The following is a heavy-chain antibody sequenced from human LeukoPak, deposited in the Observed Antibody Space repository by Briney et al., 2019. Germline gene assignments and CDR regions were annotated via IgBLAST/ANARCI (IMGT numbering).Heavy chain of an antibody. CDR2: IVPGGDI. V-gene: IGHV3-48*01. J-gene: IGHJ4*02. Sequence: GGSLRLSCVASGFSFTAYSMSWVRRAPGRRLEGISYIVPGGDIYYADSVTCRFTVSRDIAKHSLHLQMNGLRVEDTAVYYCARRFDSWGQGTLVTVSS. CDR1: GFSFTAYS. CDR3: ARRFDS.